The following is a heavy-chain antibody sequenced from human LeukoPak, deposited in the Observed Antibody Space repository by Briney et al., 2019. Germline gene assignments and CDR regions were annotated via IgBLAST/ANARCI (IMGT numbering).Heavy chain of an antibody. V-gene: IGHV3-23*01. Sequence: PGGSLRLFCVVSGFTFSNYAMNWVRQAPGKGLEWVSGISGNGVSTYYADSVKGRFSISRGNSKNTLYLQMNSLRAEDTAVYYCAKRVHTSSWYAAFDHWGQGTLVTVSS. CDR1: GFTFSNYA. J-gene: IGHJ4*02. CDR2: ISGNGVST. D-gene: IGHD6-13*01. CDR3: AKRVHTSSWYAAFDH.